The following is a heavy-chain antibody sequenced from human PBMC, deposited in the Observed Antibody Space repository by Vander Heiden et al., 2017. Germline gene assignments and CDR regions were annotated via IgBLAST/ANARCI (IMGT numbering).Heavy chain of an antibody. J-gene: IGHJ5*02. D-gene: IGHD3-9*01. CDR2: ISGSGGST. Sequence: EVQLLDSGGGLVQPGGSLRLSCAASGFTFSSYAMSWVRQAPGKGLEWVSAISGSGGSTYYADSVKGRFTISRDNSKNTLYLQMNSLRAEDTAVYYCAKIRRYFDWPAGGWFDPWGQGTLVTVSS. CDR1: GFTFSSYA. CDR3: AKIRRYFDWPAGGWFDP. V-gene: IGHV3-23*01.